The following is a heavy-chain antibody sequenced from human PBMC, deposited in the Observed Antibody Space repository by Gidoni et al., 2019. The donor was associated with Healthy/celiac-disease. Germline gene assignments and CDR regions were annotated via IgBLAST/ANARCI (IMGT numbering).Heavy chain of an antibody. Sequence: QVQLVQSGAEVKKPGASVKVSCKASGYTFTSYYMHWVRQAPGQGLEWMGIINPSGGSTSYAQKFQGRVTMTRDTSTSTVYMELSSLRSEDTAVYYCARPITMIPHGPHFYGMDVWGQGTTVTVS. CDR3: ARPITMIPHGPHFYGMDV. CDR2: INPSGGST. V-gene: IGHV1-46*03. J-gene: IGHJ6*02. D-gene: IGHD3-22*01. CDR1: GYTFTSYY.